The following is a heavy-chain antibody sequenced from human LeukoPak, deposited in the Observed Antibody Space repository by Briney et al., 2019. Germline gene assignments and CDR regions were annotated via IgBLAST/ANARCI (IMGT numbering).Heavy chain of an antibody. CDR1: GGSISSGDYY. Sequence: PSETLSLTCTVSGGSISSGDYYWSWIRQPPGKGLEWIGCIFYIGSTYYNPSLKSRVTISVDTSKNQFSLKLSSVTAADTAVYYCARLRYFDWFPSRALYYFDYWGQGTLVTVSS. CDR3: ARLRYFDWFPSRALYYFDY. CDR2: IFYIGST. V-gene: IGHV4-30-4*08. J-gene: IGHJ4*02. D-gene: IGHD3-9*01.